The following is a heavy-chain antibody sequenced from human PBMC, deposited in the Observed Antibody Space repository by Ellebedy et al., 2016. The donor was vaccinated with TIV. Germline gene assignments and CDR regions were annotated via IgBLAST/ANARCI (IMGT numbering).Heavy chain of an antibody. CDR1: GYTFTNAY. CDR2: IWYDGSNK. V-gene: IGHV3-33*01. D-gene: IGHD3-22*01. CDR3: ARDLGGYYYFDY. J-gene: IGHJ4*02. Sequence: SCXASGYTFTNAYIHWVRQAPGKGLEWVAVIWYDGSNKYYADSVKGRFTISRDNSKNTLYLQMNSLRAEDTAVYYCARDLGGYYYFDYWGQGTLVTVSS.